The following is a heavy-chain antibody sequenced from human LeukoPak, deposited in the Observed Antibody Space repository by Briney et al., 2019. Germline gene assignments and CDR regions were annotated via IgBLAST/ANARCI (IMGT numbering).Heavy chain of an antibody. CDR1: GDSVSSNDAS. D-gene: IGHD3-10*01. J-gene: IGHJ5*02. Sequence: SQTLSLTCAISGDSVSSNDASWNWIRQSPSRGLEWLGRTFYRSKWYYDYEASLKSRITINPDTSKNQFSLQLNSVTPEDTAMYYCAREVAMIRGVKNWFDRWGQGTLVTVYS. V-gene: IGHV6-1*01. CDR2: TFYRSKWYY. CDR3: AREVAMIRGVKNWFDR.